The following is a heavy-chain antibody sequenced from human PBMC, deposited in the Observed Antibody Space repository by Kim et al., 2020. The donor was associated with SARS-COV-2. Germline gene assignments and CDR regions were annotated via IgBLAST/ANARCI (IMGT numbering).Heavy chain of an antibody. Sequence: YSPSFQGQGTISADKSISTAYLQWSSLKASDTAMYYCARQRKESNWFDPWGQGTLVTVSS. J-gene: IGHJ5*02. V-gene: IGHV5-51*01. CDR3: ARQRKESNWFDP.